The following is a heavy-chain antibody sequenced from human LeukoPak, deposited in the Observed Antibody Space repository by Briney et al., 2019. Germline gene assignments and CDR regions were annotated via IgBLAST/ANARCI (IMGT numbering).Heavy chain of an antibody. CDR2: IYHSGST. CDR1: GGSISSSNW. CDR3: ASREIIAAAAGGFDP. V-gene: IGHV4-4*02. Sequence: SSGTLSPTCAVSGGSISSSNWWSWVRQPPGKGLEWIGEIYHSGSTNYNPSLKSRVTISVDKSKNQFSLKLSSVTAADTAVYYCASREIIAAAAGGFDPWGQGTLVTVSS. J-gene: IGHJ5*02. D-gene: IGHD6-13*01.